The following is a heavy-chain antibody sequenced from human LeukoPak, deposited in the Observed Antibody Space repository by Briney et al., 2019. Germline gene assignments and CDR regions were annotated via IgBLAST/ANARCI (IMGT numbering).Heavy chain of an antibody. CDR3: ARGGLYYDILTGYYY. Sequence: GGSLRLSCAASGFIVSNNYMSWVRQAPGKGLEWVAVIYSGGSTYYADSVQGRFTISRDNSKNTLYLQMNSLRAEDMAVYYCARGGLYYDILTGYYYWGQGTLVTVSS. CDR1: GFIVSNNY. J-gene: IGHJ4*02. CDR2: IYSGGST. V-gene: IGHV3-53*01. D-gene: IGHD3-9*01.